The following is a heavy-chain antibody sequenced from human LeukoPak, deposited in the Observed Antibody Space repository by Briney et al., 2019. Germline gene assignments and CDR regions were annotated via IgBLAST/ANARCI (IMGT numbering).Heavy chain of an antibody. V-gene: IGHV4-39*07. J-gene: IGHJ3*02. CDR1: GGSISSSSYY. CDR3: ARVQSNQQEMTGAITIFGVAQPEPPYAFDI. D-gene: IGHD3-3*01. CDR2: IYYSGST. Sequence: SETLSLTCTVSGGSISSSSYYWGWIRQPPGKGLEWIGSIYYSGSTYYNPSLKSRVTISVDTSKNQFSLKLSSVTAADTAVYYCARVQSNQQEMTGAITIFGVAQPEPPYAFDIWGQGTMVTVSS.